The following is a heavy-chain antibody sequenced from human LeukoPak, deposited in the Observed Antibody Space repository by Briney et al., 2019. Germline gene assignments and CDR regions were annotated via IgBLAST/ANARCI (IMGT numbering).Heavy chain of an antibody. CDR1: GGSISSGGYY. J-gene: IGHJ4*02. CDR3: ARDRGSGSYGPVIDY. V-gene: IGHV4-31*03. Sequence: SETLSLTCTVSGGSISSGGYYWSWIRQHPGKGLEWIGYIYYSGSTYYNPSLKSRVTISVDTSKNQFSLKLSSVTAAHTAVYYCARDRGSGSYGPVIDYWGQGTLVTVSS. D-gene: IGHD3-10*01. CDR2: IYYSGST.